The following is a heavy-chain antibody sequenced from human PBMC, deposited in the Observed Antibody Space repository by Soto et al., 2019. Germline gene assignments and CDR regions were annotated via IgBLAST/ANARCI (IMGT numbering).Heavy chain of an antibody. D-gene: IGHD2-8*01. CDR3: AKNGQPPYYYYGLDV. J-gene: IGHJ6*02. CDR2: ISGYNGDT. V-gene: IGHV1-18*01. CDR1: GYPFTRYG. Sequence: QGHLVQSGAEVNKPGASVKVSCKASGYPFTRYGISWVLQAHGQGLEWMGWISGYNGDTNYAQNLQDRVTMTIDTSTNTAYMELMSLTSDDTAVYYCAKNGQPPYYYYGLDVWGQGTTVTVSS.